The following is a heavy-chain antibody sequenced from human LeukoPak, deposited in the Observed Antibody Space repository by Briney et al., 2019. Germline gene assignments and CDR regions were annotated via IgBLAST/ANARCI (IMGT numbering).Heavy chain of an antibody. CDR2: ISGSGGST. Sequence: GGSLRLSCAASGFTFSSYAMNWVRQAPGKGLEWVSTISGSGGSTYYADSVKGRFSISRDNSKNTLWLQMNSLRAEDTAVYYCARVLTSTSTVLDYWGQGTLVTVSS. V-gene: IGHV3-23*01. J-gene: IGHJ4*02. CDR1: GFTFSSYA. CDR3: ARVLTSTSTVLDY. D-gene: IGHD4-11*01.